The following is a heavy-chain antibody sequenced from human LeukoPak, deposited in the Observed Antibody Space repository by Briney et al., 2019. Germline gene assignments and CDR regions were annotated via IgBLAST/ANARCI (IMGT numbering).Heavy chain of an antibody. J-gene: IGHJ4*02. CDR1: GGSISGSSYF. CDR3: ARGAVQGYFDY. V-gene: IGHV4-39*01. CDR2: IYYSGST. Sequence: SETLSLTCTVSGGSISGSSYFWGWIRQPPGKGLEWIGSIYYSGSTYYNPSLKSRVTISVDTSKNQFSLKLSSVTAADTAVYYCARGAVQGYFDYWGQGTLVTVSS.